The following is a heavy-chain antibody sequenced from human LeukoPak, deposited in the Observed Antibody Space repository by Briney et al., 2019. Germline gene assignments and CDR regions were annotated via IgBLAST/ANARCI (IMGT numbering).Heavy chain of an antibody. D-gene: IGHD5-24*01. CDR2: VYYEGNA. V-gene: IGHV4-39*01. CDR3: ARTITGSQFDF. J-gene: IGHJ4*02. CDR1: GGPVSSGDYY. Sequence: SGTLSLTCTVSGGPVSSGDYYWAWIRQPPGKGLDWVGSVYYEGNAYHNPSLDGRLSISVDTSKDQFSLELRSMTAADAAVYYCARTITGSQFDFWGPGTLVTVSS.